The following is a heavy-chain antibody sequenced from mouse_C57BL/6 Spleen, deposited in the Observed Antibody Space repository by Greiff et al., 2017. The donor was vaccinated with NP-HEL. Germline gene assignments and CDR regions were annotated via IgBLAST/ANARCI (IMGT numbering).Heavy chain of an antibody. V-gene: IGHV1-39*01. D-gene: IGHD1-1*01. CDR2: INPNYGTT. CDR3: ARSDYYGSSFHWYFDV. CDR1: GYSFTDYN. J-gene: IGHJ1*03. Sequence: EVQLQQSGPELVKPGASVKISCKASGYSFTDYNMNWVKQSNGKSLEWIGVINPNYGTTSYNQKFKGKATLTVDQSSSTAYMQLNSLTSEDSAVYYCARSDYYGSSFHWYFDVWGTGTTVTVSS.